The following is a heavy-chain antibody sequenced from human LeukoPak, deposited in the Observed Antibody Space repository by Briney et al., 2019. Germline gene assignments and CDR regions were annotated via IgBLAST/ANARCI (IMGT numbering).Heavy chain of an antibody. J-gene: IGHJ4*02. Sequence: GGSLRLSCAASGFTFSSYGMHWVRQAPGKGLEWVAFIRYDGNNKYSADSVKGRFTISRDNSKNTLYLQMKSLRVEDTAVYFCAKGGLSLGDIDWGQGTLVTVSS. CDR3: AKGGLSLGDID. D-gene: IGHD3-10*01. CDR2: IRYDGNNK. V-gene: IGHV3-30*02. CDR1: GFTFSSYG.